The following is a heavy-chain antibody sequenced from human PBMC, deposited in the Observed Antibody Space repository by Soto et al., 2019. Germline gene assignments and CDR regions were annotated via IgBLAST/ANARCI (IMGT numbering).Heavy chain of an antibody. CDR3: ARDKITGLFDY. V-gene: IGHV4-34*01. CDR2: INHSGST. J-gene: IGHJ4*02. D-gene: IGHD2-8*02. Sequence: QVQLQQWGAGLLKPSETLSLTCAVYGGSFSGYYWTWIRQPPGTGLEWIGEINHSGSTNYNPSLKSRVTISVETSKNQLSLKLTSVTAADTAVYYCARDKITGLFDYWGQGTLVTVSS. CDR1: GGSFSGYY.